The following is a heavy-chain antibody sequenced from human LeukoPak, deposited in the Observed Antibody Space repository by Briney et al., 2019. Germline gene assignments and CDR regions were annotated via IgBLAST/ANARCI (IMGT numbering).Heavy chain of an antibody. D-gene: IGHD3-16*02. J-gene: IGHJ3*02. Sequence: ASVKVSCKTSGYTFTSCYMHWVRQAPGQGLEWMGWINPNSGGTNYAQKFQGRVTMTRDTSISTAYMELSRLRSDDTAVYYCARVFVKRDAFDIWGQGTMVTVSS. CDR2: INPNSGGT. V-gene: IGHV1-2*02. CDR1: GYTFTSCY. CDR3: ARVFVKRDAFDI.